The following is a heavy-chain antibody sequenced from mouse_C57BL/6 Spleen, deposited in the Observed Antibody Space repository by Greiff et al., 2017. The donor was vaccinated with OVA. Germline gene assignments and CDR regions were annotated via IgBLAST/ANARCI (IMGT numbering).Heavy chain of an antibody. CDR2: ISSGSSTI. V-gene: IGHV5-17*01. CDR3: ARDWDWFAY. CDR1: GFTFSDYG. D-gene: IGHD4-1*01. J-gene: IGHJ3*01. Sequence: EVQGVESGGGLVKPGGSMARSWPSSGFTFSDYGMHWVRQAPEKGLEWVAYISSGSSTIYYADTVKGRFTISRDNAKNTLFLQMTSLRSEDTAMYYCARDWDWFAYWGQGTLVTVSA.